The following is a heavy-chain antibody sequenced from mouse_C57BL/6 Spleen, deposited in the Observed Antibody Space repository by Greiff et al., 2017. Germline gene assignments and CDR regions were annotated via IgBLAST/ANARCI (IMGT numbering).Heavy chain of an antibody. CDR1: GFSLTSYG. CDR3: AIIYYGIQGFAY. CDR2: IWGVGST. J-gene: IGHJ3*01. Sequence: VKVVESGPGLVAPSQSLSITCTVSGFSLTSYGVDWVRQSPGKGLEWLGVIWGVGSTNYNSALKSRLSISKDNSKSQVFLKMNSLQTDDTAMYYCAIIYYGIQGFAYWGQGTLVTVSA. D-gene: IGHD2-1*01. V-gene: IGHV2-6*01.